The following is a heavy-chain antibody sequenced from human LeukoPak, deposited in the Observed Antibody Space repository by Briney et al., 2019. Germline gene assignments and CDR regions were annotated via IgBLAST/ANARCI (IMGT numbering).Heavy chain of an antibody. CDR3: ARDRYALTFDY. J-gene: IGHJ4*02. CDR1: GGSVSSDSYC. D-gene: IGHD3-16*01. Sequence: RASETLSLTCTVSGGSVSSDSYCWSWIRQPPGKKLEWIGYIYNSGNTNYNPSLKSRVTMSVDTSKNQFSLKLSSVTAADTAVYYCARDRYALTFDYWGQGTLVTVSS. CDR2: IYNSGNT. V-gene: IGHV4-61*01.